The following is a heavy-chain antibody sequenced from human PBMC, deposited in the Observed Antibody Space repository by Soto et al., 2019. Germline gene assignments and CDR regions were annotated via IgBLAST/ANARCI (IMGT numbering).Heavy chain of an antibody. Sequence: LSLSCAASGFTFSNAWINWVRQAPGKGLEWVGRIKSKTDGGTTDYAAPVKGRFTISRDDSKNTLYLQMNSLKTEDTAVYYCTTDFGAYYYYGMDGSGQGTTVPVAS. CDR2: IKSKTDGGTT. CDR1: GFTFSNAW. D-gene: IGHD3-16*01. J-gene: IGHJ6*02. V-gene: IGHV3-15*07. CDR3: TTDFGAYYYYGMDG.